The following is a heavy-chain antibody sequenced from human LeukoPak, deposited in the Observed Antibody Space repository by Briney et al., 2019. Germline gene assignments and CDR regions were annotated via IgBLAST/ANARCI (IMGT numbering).Heavy chain of an antibody. J-gene: IGHJ4*02. Sequence: GGSLRLSCAASGFTFSNYAMHWVRQAPGKGLEYVSAISTNGGNTYYTNSVKDRFTISRDNSKNTLFVQMGSLRAEDMAVYYCARSYYYGSGRYSDYWGQGILVTVSS. D-gene: IGHD3-10*01. V-gene: IGHV3-64*01. CDR2: ISTNGGNT. CDR3: ARSYYYGSGRYSDY. CDR1: GFTFSNYA.